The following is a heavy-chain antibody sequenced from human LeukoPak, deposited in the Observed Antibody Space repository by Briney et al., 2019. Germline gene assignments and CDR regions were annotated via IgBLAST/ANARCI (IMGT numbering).Heavy chain of an antibody. CDR1: GFTFSGYW. V-gene: IGHV3-74*01. D-gene: IGHD3-22*01. CDR2: IKSDGSI. Sequence: GGSLRLSCAASGFTFSGYWMHWVRQAPGKGLVWVSRIKSDGSINYADSVKGRFTISRDNAKNTVSLQMNSLRAEDTGVYFCARAPSEIGGYYPEYFRHWGQGTLVTVSS. J-gene: IGHJ1*01. CDR3: ARAPSEIGGYYPEYFRH.